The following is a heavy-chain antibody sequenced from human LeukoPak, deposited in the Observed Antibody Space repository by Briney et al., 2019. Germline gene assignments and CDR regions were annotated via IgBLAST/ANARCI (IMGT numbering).Heavy chain of an antibody. CDR1: GFTVSSNY. CDR3: ARGTTTWDFDY. V-gene: IGHV3-53*01. Sequence: GGSLRLSCAASGFTVSSNYMSWIRQAPGKGLEWVSVIYSGGSTYHADSVKGRFNISRDISKNTLHLQMNSLRAEDTAVYYCARGTTTWDFDYWGQGTLVTVSS. D-gene: IGHD1-1*01. J-gene: IGHJ4*02. CDR2: IYSGGST.